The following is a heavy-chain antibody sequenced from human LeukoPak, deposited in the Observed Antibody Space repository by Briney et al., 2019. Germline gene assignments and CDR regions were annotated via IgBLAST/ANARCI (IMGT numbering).Heavy chain of an antibody. D-gene: IGHD5-18*01. CDR1: GGSISSGDYS. CDR3: ARDGGYGHYDY. J-gene: IGHJ4*02. CDR2: IYHSGRT. Sequence: PSXTLSLTCAVSGGSISSGDYSWSWIRQPPGKGLEWIGYIYHSGRTFYNPSLKSRVTISVDTSKNQISLEVTSVTAADTAVYYCARDGGYGHYDYWGRGTLVTVSS. V-gene: IGHV4-30-2*01.